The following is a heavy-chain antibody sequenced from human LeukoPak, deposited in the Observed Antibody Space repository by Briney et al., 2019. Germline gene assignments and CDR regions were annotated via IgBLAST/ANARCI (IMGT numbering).Heavy chain of an antibody. Sequence: SETLSLTCTVSGGSISSSNYYWGWIRQPPGKGLEWIGSIYYSGSTYYNPSLKSRLTISVDTSKNQFSLKLTSVTAADTAVYYCAPRSGGYFDYWGQGTLVTVSS. CDR3: APRSGGYFDY. CDR2: IYYSGST. J-gene: IGHJ4*02. V-gene: IGHV4-39*01. CDR1: GGSISSSNYY. D-gene: IGHD3-3*01.